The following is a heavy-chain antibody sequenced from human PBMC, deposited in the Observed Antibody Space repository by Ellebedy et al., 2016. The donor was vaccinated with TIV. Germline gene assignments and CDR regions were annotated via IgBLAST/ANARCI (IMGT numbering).Heavy chain of an antibody. D-gene: IGHD2-21*01. Sequence: AASVKVSCKTSGYTFGSFDIVWVRQATGQGFEWMGWMNPNSANTGYAEKFRGRITMTRDTSIDTAYMELISLRSEDTAVYYCARGKRTFLWSDYWGQGTLVTVSS. CDR3: ARGKRTFLWSDY. CDR2: MNPNSANT. CDR1: GYTFGSFD. J-gene: IGHJ4*02. V-gene: IGHV1-8*01.